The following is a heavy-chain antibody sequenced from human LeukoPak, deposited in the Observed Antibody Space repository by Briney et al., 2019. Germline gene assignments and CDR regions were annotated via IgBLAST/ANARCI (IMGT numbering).Heavy chain of an antibody. V-gene: IGHV1-46*01. D-gene: IGHD3-10*01. J-gene: IGHJ4*02. Sequence: ASVKVSCKASGYTFTSYYMHWVRQAPGQGLEWMGIINPSGGSTSYAQKFQGRVTMTRGTSTSTVYMELSSLRSEDTAVYYCARDYYGSGSLFQALDYWGQGTLVTVSS. CDR1: GYTFTSYY. CDR3: ARDYYGSGSLFQALDY. CDR2: INPSGGST.